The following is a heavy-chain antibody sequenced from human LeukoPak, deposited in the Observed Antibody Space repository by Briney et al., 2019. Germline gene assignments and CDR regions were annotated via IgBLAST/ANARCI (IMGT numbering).Heavy chain of an antibody. J-gene: IGHJ4*02. V-gene: IGHV4-39*01. Sequence: PSETLSLTCTVSGGSISSSSYYWGWIRQPPGKGLEWIGSIYYSGSTYYNPSLKSRVTISVDTSKDQFSLKLSSVTAADTAVYYCASQKYYDYVWGSYRLSLFDYWGQGTLVTVSS. CDR2: IYYSGST. CDR1: GGSISSSSYY. CDR3: ASQKYYDYVWGSYRLSLFDY. D-gene: IGHD3-16*02.